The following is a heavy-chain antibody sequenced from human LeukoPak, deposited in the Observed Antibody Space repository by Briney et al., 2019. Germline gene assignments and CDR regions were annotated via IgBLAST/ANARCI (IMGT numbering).Heavy chain of an antibody. CDR1: GYSFTSYW. CDR2: IYPGDSDT. V-gene: IGHV5-51*01. Sequence: GESLKISCKGSGYSFTSYWIGWVRQMPGKGLEWMGIIYPGDSDTRYSPSFQGQVTISADKSISTAYLRWSSLKASDTAMYYCARGPHAGYSSSWYDGYYFDYWGQGTLVTVSS. D-gene: IGHD6-13*01. J-gene: IGHJ4*02. CDR3: ARGPHAGYSSSWYDGYYFDY.